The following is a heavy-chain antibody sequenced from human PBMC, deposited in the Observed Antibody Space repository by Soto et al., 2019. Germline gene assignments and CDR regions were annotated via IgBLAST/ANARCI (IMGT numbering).Heavy chain of an antibody. Sequence: QVQLQESGPGLVKPSQTLSLTRTVSGGSISSSNYYWSWIRQLPGKGLEWIGYIYYSGRTYYNPSLKTRLTLSIDTSKNQFSLKLTSVTAADTAVYYCARQPLWSGYYFRGMDVWGQGTTVTVSS. CDR3: ARQPLWSGYYFRGMDV. J-gene: IGHJ6*02. CDR1: GGSISSSNYY. D-gene: IGHD3-3*01. V-gene: IGHV4-31*03. CDR2: IYYSGRT.